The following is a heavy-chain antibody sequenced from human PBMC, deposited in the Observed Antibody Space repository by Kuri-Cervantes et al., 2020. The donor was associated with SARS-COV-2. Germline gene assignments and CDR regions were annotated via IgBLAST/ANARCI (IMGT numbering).Heavy chain of an antibody. CDR1: GYTLTSYY. Sequence: ASVKVTFKATGYTLTSYYMHWVRQSPGQGLEWMGILNPSGGSTSYAQKCQGKVTMTRDTSTSTVYMELSSLRSEDTAVYYCARGVSHLAAAGLWYLDYWGQGTLVTVSS. CDR3: ARGVSHLAAAGLWYLDY. V-gene: IGHV1-46*01. J-gene: IGHJ4*02. D-gene: IGHD6-13*01. CDR2: LNPSGGST.